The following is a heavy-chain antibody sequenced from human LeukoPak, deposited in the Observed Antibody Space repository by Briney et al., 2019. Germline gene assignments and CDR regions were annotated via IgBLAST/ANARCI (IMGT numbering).Heavy chain of an antibody. CDR1: GFTISSYA. D-gene: IGHD3-16*01. Sequence: PGASLRLSCAASGFTISSYAMSWVRQAPGKGLEWVSAISGSGGSTYYADSVKGRFTISRDNSKNTLYLQMNSLRAEDTAVYYCAKVLLMTHSPGDYWGQGTLVTVSS. V-gene: IGHV3-23*01. CDR2: ISGSGGST. CDR3: AKVLLMTHSPGDY. J-gene: IGHJ4*02.